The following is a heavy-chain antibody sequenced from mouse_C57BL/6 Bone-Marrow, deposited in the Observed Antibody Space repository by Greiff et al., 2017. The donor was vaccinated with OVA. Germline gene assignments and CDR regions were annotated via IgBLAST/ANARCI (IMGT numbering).Heavy chain of an antibody. CDR3: ARHEAVYYYSSSAWFAY. CDR1: GYTFTEYT. Sequence: QVQLQQSGAELVKPGASVKLSCKASGYTFTEYTIHWVKQRSGQGLEWIGWFYPGSGSIKYNEKFKDKATLTADKSSSTVYMELSRLTSEDSAVYFCARHEAVYYYSSSAWFAYWGQGTLVTVSA. V-gene: IGHV1-62-2*01. D-gene: IGHD1-1*01. J-gene: IGHJ3*01. CDR2: FYPGSGSI.